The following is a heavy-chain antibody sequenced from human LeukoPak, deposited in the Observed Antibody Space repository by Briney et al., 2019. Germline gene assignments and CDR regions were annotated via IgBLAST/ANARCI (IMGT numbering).Heavy chain of an antibody. CDR3: ARGPNSNWSGLDF. D-gene: IGHD6-6*01. J-gene: IGHJ4*02. CDR1: GFSFSGHW. Sequence: GSLRLSCTASGFSFSGHWMHWARQLPGKGLVWVSRISPTGSTTSYADSVKGRFTVSRDNAKNTLYLQVNYLRAEDTAVYYCARGPNSNWSGLDFWGQGTLLTVSS. V-gene: IGHV3-74*01. CDR2: ISPTGSTT.